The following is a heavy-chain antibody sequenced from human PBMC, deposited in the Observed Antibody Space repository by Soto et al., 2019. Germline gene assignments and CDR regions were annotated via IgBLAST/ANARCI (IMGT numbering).Heavy chain of an antibody. D-gene: IGHD2-2*01. J-gene: IGHJ6*03. CDR3: ARMDQLPNKDYYYFYLDV. Sequence: GGSLSLSCAASGFSFSTYAMNWVRQAPGKGLEWVAYISSSGMTIYYADYVKGRFTISRDNAENSLYLQMHSLRNEDTAIYFCARMDQLPNKDYYYFYLDVWGKGTTVTVSS. CDR1: GFSFSTYA. CDR2: ISSSGMTI. V-gene: IGHV3-48*02.